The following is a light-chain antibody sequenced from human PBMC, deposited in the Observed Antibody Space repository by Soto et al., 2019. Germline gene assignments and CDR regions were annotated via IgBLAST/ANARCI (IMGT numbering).Light chain of an antibody. CDR3: QQYYSSPPYT. V-gene: IGKV4-1*01. Sequence: DIVMTQSPASLAVSLGERATINCKSTQSVLYSPNNNNYLAWYQQKPGQPPKLLIYWASTRESGVPDRFSGSGSGTDFTLTISSLQAEDVAVYYCQQYYSSPPYTFGQGTKLEIK. CDR1: QSVLYSPNNNNY. J-gene: IGKJ2*01. CDR2: WAS.